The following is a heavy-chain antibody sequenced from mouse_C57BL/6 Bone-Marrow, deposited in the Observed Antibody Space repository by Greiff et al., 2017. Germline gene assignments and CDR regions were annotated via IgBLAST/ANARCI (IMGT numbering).Heavy chain of an antibody. CDR1: GYTFTSYW. V-gene: IGHV1-72*01. CDR2: IDPNSGGT. Sequence: QVQLQQPGAELVKPGASVKLSCKASGYTFTSYWMHWVKQRPGRGLEWIGRIDPNSGGTKYNEKFKSKATLTVDKPSSTAYMQLRSLTSEDSAVYYCARTGAYDYFIFAYWGQGTLVTVSA. CDR3: ARTGAYDYFIFAY. D-gene: IGHD2-4*01. J-gene: IGHJ3*01.